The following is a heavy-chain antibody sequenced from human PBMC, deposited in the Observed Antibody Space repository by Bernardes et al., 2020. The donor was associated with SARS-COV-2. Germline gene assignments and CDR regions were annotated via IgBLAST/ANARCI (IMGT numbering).Heavy chain of an antibody. V-gene: IGHV3-13*01. D-gene: IGHD4-17*01. Sequence: GSLRLSCAGSGFMFSNFDMHWVRQAAGKGLEWVSTIGTAGDTYYAASVKGRFTTSRENAKNSLYLQMNSLRAGDTAVYYCTRATTDHYYSAMDVWGLGTTVTVSS. J-gene: IGHJ6*02. CDR1: GFMFSNFD. CDR3: TRATTDHYYSAMDV. CDR2: IGTAGDT.